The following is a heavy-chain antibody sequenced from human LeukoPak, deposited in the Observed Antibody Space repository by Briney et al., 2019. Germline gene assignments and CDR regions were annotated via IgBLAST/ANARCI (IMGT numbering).Heavy chain of an antibody. CDR2: ISGGGGST. CDR1: GFTSSSYA. V-gene: IGHV3-23*01. Sequence: GGSLRLSCAASGFTSSSYAMSWVRQAPGKGLEWVSAISGGGGSTYYADSVKGRFTISRDNSKNTLYLQMNSLRAEDTAVYYCAKRSRFGELFATAYYYGMDVWGQGTTVTVSS. CDR3: AKRSRFGELFATAYYYGMDV. J-gene: IGHJ6*02. D-gene: IGHD3-10*01.